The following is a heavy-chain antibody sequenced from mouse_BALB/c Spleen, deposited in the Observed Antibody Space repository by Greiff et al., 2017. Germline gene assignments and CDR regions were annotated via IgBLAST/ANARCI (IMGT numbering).Heavy chain of an antibody. V-gene: IGHV2-5-1*01. CDR3: ATSDYNGSSYVGFAY. CDR2: IWRGGST. Sequence: QVQLKQSGPSLVQPSQSLSITCTVSGFSLTSYGVHWVRQSPGKGLEWLGVIWRGGSTDYNAAFMSRLSITKDNSKSQVFFKMNSLQADDTAIYYCATSDYNGSSYVGFAYWGQGTLVTVSA. J-gene: IGHJ3*01. CDR1: GFSLTSYG. D-gene: IGHD1-1*01.